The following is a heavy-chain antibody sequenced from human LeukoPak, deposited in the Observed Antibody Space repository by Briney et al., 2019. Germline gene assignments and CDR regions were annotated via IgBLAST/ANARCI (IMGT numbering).Heavy chain of an antibody. Sequence: AGGSLRLSCAASGFTVGSTYISWVRQAPGKGLEWVSVIYSGGSTKYADSVKARFTISRDNSKNTVYLQMNNLRAEDTAVYYCARATLDNWGQATLVTVSS. V-gene: IGHV3-53*01. J-gene: IGHJ4*02. CDR1: GFTVGSTY. CDR2: IYSGGST. CDR3: ARATLDN.